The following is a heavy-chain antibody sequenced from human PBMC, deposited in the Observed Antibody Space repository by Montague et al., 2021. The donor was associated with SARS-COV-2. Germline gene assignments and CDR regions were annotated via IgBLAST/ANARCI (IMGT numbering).Heavy chain of an antibody. CDR1: GGSVSRISSH. Sequence: SETLSLTCTVSGGSVSRISSHWGWIRQPPGKGLEYIGSFYYAGGTQYNPSLKSRVTISVDTSNDQFSLKMNSVTAADTAVYFCASLGSPAYCGGDCYLRDYGTDVWGQGTRVTVSS. V-gene: IGHV4-39*01. D-gene: IGHD2-21*02. CDR2: FYYAGGT. J-gene: IGHJ6*02. CDR3: ASLGSPAYCGGDCYLRDYGTDV.